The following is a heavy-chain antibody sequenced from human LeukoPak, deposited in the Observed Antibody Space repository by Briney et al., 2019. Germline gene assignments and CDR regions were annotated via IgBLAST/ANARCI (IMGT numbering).Heavy chain of an antibody. CDR2: ISSSGTNI. Sequence: GGSLSLSCAPSGLTLSSYRMTWVRQPPGKGLKGVSNISSSGTNIYYADSVKGRFTISRDNAKNSLYLQMNSLRAEDTAVYYCARSSTTYYYDTSSHYWGQGTLVTVSS. CDR3: ARSSTTYYYDTSSHY. CDR1: GLTLSSYR. D-gene: IGHD3-22*01. V-gene: IGHV3-48*04. J-gene: IGHJ4*02.